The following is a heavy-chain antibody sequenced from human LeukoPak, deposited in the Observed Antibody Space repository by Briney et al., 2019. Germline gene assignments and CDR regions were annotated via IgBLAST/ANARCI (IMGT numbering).Heavy chain of an antibody. V-gene: IGHV4-4*02. J-gene: IGHJ5*02. CDR3: ARSPETSRYIFPHWFDP. CDR1: GXSISSSNW. Sequence: PSETLSLTCAVSGXSISSSNWWSWVRQPPGKGLEWIGEIYHSGSTNYNPSLKSRVTISVDKSKNQFSLKLSSVTAADTAVYYCARSPETSRYIFPHWFDPWGQGTLVTVSS. D-gene: IGHD3-9*01. CDR2: IYHSGST.